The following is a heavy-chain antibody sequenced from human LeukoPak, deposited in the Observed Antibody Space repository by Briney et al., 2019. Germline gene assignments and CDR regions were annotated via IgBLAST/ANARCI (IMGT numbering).Heavy chain of an antibody. CDR1: GFTFSSYS. Sequence: GGSLRLSCAASGFTFSSYSMNWVRQAPGKGLEWVSYISSSSSTIYYADSVKGRFTISRDNAKNSLYLQMNSLRDEDTAVYYCARALKNYYDSSGYDFTYPLFDYWGQGTLVTVSS. V-gene: IGHV3-48*02. D-gene: IGHD3-22*01. CDR3: ARALKNYYDSSGYDFTYPLFDY. CDR2: ISSSSSTI. J-gene: IGHJ4*02.